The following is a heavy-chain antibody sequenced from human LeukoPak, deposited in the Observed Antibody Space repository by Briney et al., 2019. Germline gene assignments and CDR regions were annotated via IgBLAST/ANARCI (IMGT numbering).Heavy chain of an antibody. D-gene: IGHD6-19*01. CDR2: IYYSGST. CDR3: ARDGVIAVPENDY. V-gene: IGHV4-59*12. J-gene: IGHJ4*02. Sequence: SETLSLTCTVSGGSISSYYWSWIRQPPGKGLEWIGYIYYSGSTNYNPSLKSRVTISVDTSKNQFSRKLSSVTAADTAVYYCARDGVIAVPENDYWGQGPLAPVPS. CDR1: GGSISSYY.